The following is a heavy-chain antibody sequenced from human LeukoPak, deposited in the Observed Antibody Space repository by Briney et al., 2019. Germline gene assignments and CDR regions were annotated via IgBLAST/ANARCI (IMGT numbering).Heavy chain of an antibody. V-gene: IGHV3-7*05. CDR2: IKQEGREK. Sequence: GASLRLSCAAYGSSVSIPWMSWVRQAPGKGLEWVANIKQEGREKYYVDSVKGRFTISRDNAKNSLYLQMNSLRAEDTAVYYCARGGWYYFNYWGQGTLVTVSS. CDR1: GSSVSIPW. CDR3: ARGGWYYFNY. D-gene: IGHD6-19*01. J-gene: IGHJ4*02.